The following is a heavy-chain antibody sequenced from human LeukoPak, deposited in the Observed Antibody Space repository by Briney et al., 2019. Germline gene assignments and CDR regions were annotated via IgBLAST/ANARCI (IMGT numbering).Heavy chain of an antibody. Sequence: ASVKVSCKASGYTFTGYYMHWVRQAPGQGLEWMGIINPSGGSTRYAQKFQDRVTMTRDMSTSTVYMELSSLRSEDTAVYYCASRGGEPAAMPNDAFDMWGQGTMVTVSS. CDR1: GYTFTGYY. CDR2: INPSGGST. V-gene: IGHV1-46*01. CDR3: ASRGGEPAAMPNDAFDM. D-gene: IGHD2-2*01. J-gene: IGHJ3*02.